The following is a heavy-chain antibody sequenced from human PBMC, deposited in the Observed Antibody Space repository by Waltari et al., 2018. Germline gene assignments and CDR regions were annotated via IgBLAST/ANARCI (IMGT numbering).Heavy chain of an antibody. D-gene: IGHD2-21*02. J-gene: IGHJ4*02. CDR2: IRASNGNH. CDR1: GFSSSNYG. Sequence: QLLESGGDLVQPGGFLRRSCAASGFSSSNYGMTWVRQAPGKGPERVVSIRASNGNHYYPDSVKRRFTSARDESKNTLHLHVDSLRAEDTAMYYCANKMTENLHPVSFDAWGVGTLATVSS. CDR3: ANKMTENLHPVSFDA. V-gene: IGHV3-23*01.